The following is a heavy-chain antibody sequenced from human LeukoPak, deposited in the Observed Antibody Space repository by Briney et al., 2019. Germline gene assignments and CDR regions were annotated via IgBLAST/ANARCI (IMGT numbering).Heavy chain of an antibody. V-gene: IGHV3-30*04. J-gene: IGHJ4*02. CDR1: GFTFSNYA. Sequence: GRSLRLSCAASGFTFSNYAMHWVRQAPGKGLECVAVISFDGSDKYYADSVKGRFTISRDNSENTLYVQMNSLRAEGTAVYYCARGTYYYDSSGYYSGGLGYWGQGTLVTVSS. CDR3: ARGTYYYDSSGYYSGGLGY. CDR2: ISFDGSDK. D-gene: IGHD3-22*01.